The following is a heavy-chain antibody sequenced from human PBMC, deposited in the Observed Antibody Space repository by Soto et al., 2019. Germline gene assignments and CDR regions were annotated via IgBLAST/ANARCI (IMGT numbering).Heavy chain of an antibody. J-gene: IGHJ4*02. V-gene: IGHV1-69*04. D-gene: IGHD2-21*01. CDR2: IIPILGIA. CDR1: GGTFSSYT. CDR3: ARDPSAGDSAGY. Sequence: SVKVSCKASGGTFSSYTISWVRQAPGQGLEWMGRIIPILGIANYAQKFQGRVTITADKSTSTAYMELSSLRSGDTAVYYCARDPSAGDSAGYWGQGTLVTVSS.